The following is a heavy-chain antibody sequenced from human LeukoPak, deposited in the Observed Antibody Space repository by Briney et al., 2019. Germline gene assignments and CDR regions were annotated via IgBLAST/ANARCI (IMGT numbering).Heavy chain of an antibody. D-gene: IGHD7-27*01. Sequence: QSGGSLRLSCTFSGLTFRSYWMNWVRQPPGKGLEWVANINPGGNEIRSVDSVKGRTIISRDNDKNSLDLQMSSLRVEDTAVYYCMCWGTDNHWGQGILVTVSS. CDR2: INPGGNEI. CDR3: MCWGTDNH. J-gene: IGHJ4*02. CDR1: GLTFRSYW. V-gene: IGHV3-7*01.